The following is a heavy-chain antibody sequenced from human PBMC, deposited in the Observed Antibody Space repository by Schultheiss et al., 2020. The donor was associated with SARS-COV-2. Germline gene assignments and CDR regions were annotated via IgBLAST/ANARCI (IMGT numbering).Heavy chain of an antibody. CDR1: GFTFSSYV. D-gene: IGHD2-2*01. CDR3: AKDRGYCSSTSCPDAFDI. V-gene: IGHV3-66*01. CDR2: IYSGGST. Sequence: GGSLRLSCAASGFTFSSYVMSWVRQAPGKGLEWVSVIYSGGSTYYADSVKGRFTISRDNSKNTLYLQMNSLRAEDTAVYYCAKDRGYCSSTSCPDAFDIWGQGTMVTVSS. J-gene: IGHJ3*02.